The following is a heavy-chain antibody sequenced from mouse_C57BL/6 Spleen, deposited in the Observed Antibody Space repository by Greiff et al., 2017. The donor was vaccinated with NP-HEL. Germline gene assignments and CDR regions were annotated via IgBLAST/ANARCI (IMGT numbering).Heavy chain of an antibody. D-gene: IGHD2-10*02. CDR3: ARNVWGY. CDR2: INPNNGGT. Sequence: VQLQQSGPELVKPGASVKISCKASGYTFTDYYMNWVKQSHGKSLEWIGDINPNNGGTSYNQKFKGKATLTVDKSSSTAYMELRSLTSEDSAVYYCARNVWGYWGQGTTLTVSS. J-gene: IGHJ2*01. V-gene: IGHV1-26*01. CDR1: GYTFTDYY.